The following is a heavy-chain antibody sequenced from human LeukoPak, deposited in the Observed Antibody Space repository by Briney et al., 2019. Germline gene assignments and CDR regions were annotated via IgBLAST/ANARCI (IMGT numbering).Heavy chain of an antibody. V-gene: IGHV4-4*07. J-gene: IGHJ4*02. Sequence: PSETLSLTCTVSGGSISSYYWSWIRQPAGKGLEWIGRIYTSGSTNYNPSLKSRVTMSVDTSKNQFSLELSSVTAADTAVYYCARDPMVRGEVSGEYFDYWGQGTLVTVSS. D-gene: IGHD3-10*01. CDR1: GGSISSYY. CDR2: IYTSGST. CDR3: ARDPMVRGEVSGEYFDY.